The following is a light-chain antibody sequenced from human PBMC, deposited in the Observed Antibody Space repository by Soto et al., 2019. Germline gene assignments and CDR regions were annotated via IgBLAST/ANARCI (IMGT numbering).Light chain of an antibody. CDR1: SSDFGSYNF. V-gene: IGLV2-23*01. Sequence: QSALTQPASVSGSPGQPVTISCTGTSSDFGSYNFVSWYQHHPGKVPKVIIYETSKRPSGVSGRFSGSKSGNTASLTISGLQAEDEADYYCFSFTSTHTHVFGSGTKLPS. CDR2: ETS. J-gene: IGLJ1*01. CDR3: FSFTSTHTHV.